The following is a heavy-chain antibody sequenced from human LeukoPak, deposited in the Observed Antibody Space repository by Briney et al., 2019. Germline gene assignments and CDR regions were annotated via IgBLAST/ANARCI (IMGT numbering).Heavy chain of an antibody. D-gene: IGHD4-17*01. CDR3: ARVWGYGEFWFDP. Sequence: ASVTVSCKASGYTFTSYAMHWVRQAPGQRLEWMGWINAGNGNTKYSQKFQGRVTITRDTSASTAYMELSSLRSEDTAVYYCARVWGYGEFWFDPWGQGTLVTVSS. CDR1: GYTFTSYA. V-gene: IGHV1-3*01. CDR2: INAGNGNT. J-gene: IGHJ5*02.